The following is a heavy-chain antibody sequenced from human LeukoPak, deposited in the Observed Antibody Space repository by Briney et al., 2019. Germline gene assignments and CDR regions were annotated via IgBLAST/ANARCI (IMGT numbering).Heavy chain of an antibody. CDR3: ARLIGVQNASDI. CDR1: GGSISSGDYY. Sequence: SETLSLTCTVSGGSISSGDYYWSWIRQPPGKGLEWIGYIYYSGSTYYNPSLKSRVTISVDTSKNQFSLKLSSVTAADTAVYYCARLIGVQNASDIWGQGTMVTVSS. J-gene: IGHJ3*02. V-gene: IGHV4-30-4*08. CDR2: IYYSGST. D-gene: IGHD3-3*01.